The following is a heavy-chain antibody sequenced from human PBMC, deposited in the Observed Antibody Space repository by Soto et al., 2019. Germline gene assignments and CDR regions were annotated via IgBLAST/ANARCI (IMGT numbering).Heavy chain of an antibody. CDR2: TFCRSKWFN. CDR3: ARDPDLTSDAFDI. J-gene: IGHJ3*02. Sequence: SQTLSLTCAISGDSVSRSNTAWNWIRQSPSRGLEWLGRTFCRSKWFNEYAVFVKSRITINPDTSKNQFSLQLSSVTPEDTAVYFCARDPDLTSDAFDIWGQGTVVTVSS. D-gene: IGHD4-4*01. CDR1: GDSVSRSNTA. V-gene: IGHV6-1*01.